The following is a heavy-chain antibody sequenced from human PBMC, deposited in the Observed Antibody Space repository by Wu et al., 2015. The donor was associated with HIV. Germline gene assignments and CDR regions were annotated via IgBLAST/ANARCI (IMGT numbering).Heavy chain of an antibody. V-gene: IGHV1-2*02. CDR1: GGTFSSYA. CDR3: ARDELFRVDDAFDM. Sequence: QVQLVQSGAEVKKPGSSVKVSCKASGGTFSSYAISXVRQAPGQGLEWMGRTNLNTGGTKYAPKFQGRVTMTRDTSISTAYIELSGLTSDDTAVYYCARDELFRVDDAFDMWGQGTLVTVSS. D-gene: IGHD3-10*01. J-gene: IGHJ3*02. CDR2: TNLNTGGT.